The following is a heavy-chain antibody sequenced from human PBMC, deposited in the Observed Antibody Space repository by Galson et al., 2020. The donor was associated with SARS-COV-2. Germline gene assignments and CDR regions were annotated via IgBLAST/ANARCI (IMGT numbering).Heavy chain of an antibody. CDR1: GFTISSYA. J-gene: IGHJ3*01. V-gene: IGHV3-33*06. D-gene: IGHD3-22*01. Sequence: GGSLRLSCAASGFTISSYAMNWVRQAPGKGLEWVAVIWYDGINKYYADSVKGRFTISSDNSKNTLYLQMHTLRAEDTAVYYWAKDGFSAWLQGGNDGFDVWGQGTMVTVSS. CDR2: IWYDGINK. CDR3: AKDGFSAWLQGGNDGFDV.